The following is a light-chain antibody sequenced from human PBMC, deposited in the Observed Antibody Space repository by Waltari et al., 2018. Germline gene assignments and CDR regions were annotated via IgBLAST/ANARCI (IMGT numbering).Light chain of an antibody. J-gene: IGLJ2*01. Sequence: SSELTQDPAVSVAMGQTVRITCQGDSLRSYYASGYQQRPGQAPILVMYDKNTRPSGVPDRFSGSSSDNTASLTITGAQAEDEASYYCHSRDASGVGGSFGGGTKLTVL. CDR2: DKN. CDR1: SLRSYY. V-gene: IGLV3-19*01. CDR3: HSRDASGVGGS.